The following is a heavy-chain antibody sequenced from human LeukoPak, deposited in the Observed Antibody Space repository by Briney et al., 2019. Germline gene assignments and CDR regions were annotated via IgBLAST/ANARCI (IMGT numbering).Heavy chain of an antibody. D-gene: IGHD2-15*01. Sequence: PGGSLRLSCAASGFTFYNHDMHRGRQAPGKGLEWVAGISYDGRDKYYTDSVKGRFTISRDNSKNTLNLQMNSLRTEDTAVYYCAKPRDIDSWAFDVWGQGTMVTVS. CDR2: ISYDGRDK. CDR3: AKPRDIDSWAFDV. CDR1: GFTFYNHD. J-gene: IGHJ3*01. V-gene: IGHV3-30*18.